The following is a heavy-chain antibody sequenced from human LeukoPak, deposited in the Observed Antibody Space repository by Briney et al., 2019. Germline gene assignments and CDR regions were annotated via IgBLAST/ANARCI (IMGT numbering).Heavy chain of an antibody. J-gene: IGHJ5*02. V-gene: IGHV6-1*01. CDR3: ARDPDVYSSSWFGWFDP. Sequence: SQTLSLTCAISGDSVSSNSAAWNWIRQSPSRGLEWLGRTYYRSKWYSDYAVSVKSRITINPDTSKNQFCLQLNSVTPEDTAVYYCARDPDVYSSSWFGWFDPWGQGTLVTVSS. D-gene: IGHD6-13*01. CDR2: TYYRSKWYS. CDR1: GDSVSSNSAA.